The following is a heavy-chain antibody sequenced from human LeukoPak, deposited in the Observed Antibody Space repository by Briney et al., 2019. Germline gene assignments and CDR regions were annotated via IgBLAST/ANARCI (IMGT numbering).Heavy chain of an antibody. CDR3: ARLLWFGELR. CDR2: IYYSGST. J-gene: IGHJ4*02. Sequence: PSETLSLTCTVSGGSISSYYWGWIRQPPGKGLEWIGSIYYSGSTYYNPSLKSRVTISVDTSKNQFSLKLSSVTAADTAVYYCARLLWFGELRWGQGTLVTVSS. V-gene: IGHV4-39*07. D-gene: IGHD3-10*01. CDR1: GGSISSYY.